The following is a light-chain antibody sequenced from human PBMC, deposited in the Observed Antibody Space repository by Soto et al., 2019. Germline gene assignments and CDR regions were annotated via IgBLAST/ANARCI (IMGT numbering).Light chain of an antibody. V-gene: IGKV3-15*01. Sequence: EIVMTQSPATLSVSPGERATLSCRASQSVSSNLAWYQQKPGQAPRLLIYGASTRATGIPARFSGSGSGTEFTLTISSLQSEDVAVYYCQQYKGTFGQGTKVEIK. CDR3: QQYKGT. J-gene: IGKJ1*01. CDR1: QSVSSN. CDR2: GAS.